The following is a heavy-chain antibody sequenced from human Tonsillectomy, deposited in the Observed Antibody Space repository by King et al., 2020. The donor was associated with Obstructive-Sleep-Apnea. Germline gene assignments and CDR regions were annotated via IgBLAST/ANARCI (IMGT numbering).Heavy chain of an antibody. CDR1: GFTFSSYA. D-gene: IGHD1-7*01. CDR2: ISYDGSNK. CDR3: ASARGSDWNYAFDY. Sequence: VQLVESGGGVVQPGRSLRLSCAASGFTFSSYAMHWVRQAPGKGLEWVAVISYDGSNKYYADSVKGRFTISRDNSKNTLYLQMNSLRAEDTAVYYCASARGSDWNYAFDYWGQGTLVTFSS. V-gene: IGHV3-30*04. J-gene: IGHJ4*02.